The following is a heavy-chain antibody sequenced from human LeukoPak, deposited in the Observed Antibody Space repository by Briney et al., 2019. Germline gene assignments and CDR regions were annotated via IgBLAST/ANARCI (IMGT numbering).Heavy chain of an antibody. V-gene: IGHV3-64D*09. J-gene: IGHJ5*02. CDR1: GFTFSTYA. Sequence: GGSLRLSCSASGFTFSTYAMHWVRQVPGKGLEYVSAISSNGYSTYYPDSVKDRFTISRDNSKDTLYLQMSSLRPGDTAVYYCVKGAVEASRVWLDPWGQGTLVTVSS. CDR3: VKGAVEASRVWLDP. CDR2: ISSNGYST. D-gene: IGHD1-26*01.